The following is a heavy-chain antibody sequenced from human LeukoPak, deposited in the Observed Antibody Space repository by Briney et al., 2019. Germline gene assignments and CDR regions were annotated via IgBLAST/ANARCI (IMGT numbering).Heavy chain of an antibody. Sequence: SETLSLTCAVYGGSFSGYYWSWIRQPPGKGLEWIGGINHSRTTIYNPSLKSRVTISVDTSKNQFSLKLSSVTAADTAVYYCARDVDATSGWFDPWGQGTLVTVSS. D-gene: IGHD2-15*01. CDR3: ARDVDATSGWFDP. J-gene: IGHJ5*02. CDR2: INHSRTT. CDR1: GGSFSGYY. V-gene: IGHV4-34*01.